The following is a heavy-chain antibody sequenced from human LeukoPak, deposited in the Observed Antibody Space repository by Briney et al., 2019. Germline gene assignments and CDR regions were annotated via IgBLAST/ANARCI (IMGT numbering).Heavy chain of an antibody. V-gene: IGHV3-7*03. CDR3: ARHSNGWSEGTY. Sequence: PGGSLRLSRAASGFTFRNYWMTWVRQAPGKGLEWVANIKQDGSEKNYVDSVKGRFSISRDNAKNSLYLQMNSLRAEDTAVYYCARHSNGWSEGTYWGQGTLVTVTS. CDR2: IKQDGSEK. D-gene: IGHD6-19*01. CDR1: GFTFRNYW. J-gene: IGHJ4*02.